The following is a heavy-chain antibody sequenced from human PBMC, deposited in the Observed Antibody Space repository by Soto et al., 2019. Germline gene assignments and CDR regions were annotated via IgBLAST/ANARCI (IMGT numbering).Heavy chain of an antibody. J-gene: IGHJ4*02. CDR3: VEGWNDF. Sequence: GGSLRLSSVTSGFRVSNAWMNWVRQGPGKGLEWVARIKSKNDGGAADYAAPVNGRFSISRDDSKSTVYLQMNSLRAEDTALYYCVEGWNDFWGQGTLVTVSS. CDR2: IKSKNDGGAA. CDR1: GFRVSNAW. D-gene: IGHD1-1*01. V-gene: IGHV3-15*01.